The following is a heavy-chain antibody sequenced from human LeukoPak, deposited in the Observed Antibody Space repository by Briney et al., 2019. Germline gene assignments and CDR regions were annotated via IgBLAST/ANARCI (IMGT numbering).Heavy chain of an antibody. CDR3: ARESHSSSLDY. CDR1: GGSISSYY. D-gene: IGHD6-13*01. V-gene: IGHV4-59*01. Sequence: PSETLSLTCTVSGGSISSYYWSWIRQPPGKGLEWIGYICYSGSTNYNPSLKSRVTISVDTSKNQFSLKLSSVTAADTAVYYCARESHSSSLDYWGQGTLVTVSS. CDR2: ICYSGST. J-gene: IGHJ4*02.